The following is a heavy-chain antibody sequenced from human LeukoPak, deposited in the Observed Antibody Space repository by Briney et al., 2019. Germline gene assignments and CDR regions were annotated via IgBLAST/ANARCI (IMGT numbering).Heavy chain of an antibody. Sequence: SETLSLTCAVYGGSFSGYYWSWIRQPPGKGLEWIGYIYYSGSTYYNPSLRSRVTISVDTSKNQFSLKLSSVTAADTAVYYCAREPAKYYYDSSGYYLKPFDYWGQGTLVTVSS. CDR1: GGSFSGYY. CDR2: IYYSGST. J-gene: IGHJ4*02. V-gene: IGHV4-30-4*08. CDR3: AREPAKYYYDSSGYYLKPFDY. D-gene: IGHD3-22*01.